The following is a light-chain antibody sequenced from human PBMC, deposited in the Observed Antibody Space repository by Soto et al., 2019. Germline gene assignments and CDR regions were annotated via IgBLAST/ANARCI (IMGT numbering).Light chain of an antibody. CDR2: NDN. Sequence: QSLLTQPPSASGTPGQGVAISCSGSSSNMGSNTVNWYQHLPGTAPKLLIYNDNQRPSGVPDRFFGSKSGTSASLAITGLQSEDEADYYCAAWDGSLNHILFGGGTKVTVL. CDR3: AAWDGSLNHIL. V-gene: IGLV1-44*01. J-gene: IGLJ2*01. CDR1: SSNMGSNT.